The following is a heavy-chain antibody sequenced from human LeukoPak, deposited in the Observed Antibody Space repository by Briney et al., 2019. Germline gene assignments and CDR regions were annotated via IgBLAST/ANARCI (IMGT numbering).Heavy chain of an antibody. Sequence: SETLSLTCAVYGGSFSGYYWSWNRQPPGKGLEWIGEINHSGSTNYNPSLKSRVTISVDTSKNQFSLKLSSVTAADTAVYYCARRVYCGGDCYDYYWYFDLWGRGTLVTVSS. CDR3: ARRVYCGGDCYDYYWYFDL. V-gene: IGHV4-34*01. CDR1: GGSFSGYY. D-gene: IGHD2-21*02. J-gene: IGHJ2*01. CDR2: INHSGST.